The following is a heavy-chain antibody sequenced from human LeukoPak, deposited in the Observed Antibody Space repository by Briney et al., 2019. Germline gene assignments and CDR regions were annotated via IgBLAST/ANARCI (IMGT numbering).Heavy chain of an antibody. CDR2: ISAYNGAT. CDR1: GYTFTSYG. Sequence: GASVKVSCKASGYTFTSYGISWVRQAPGQGLEWMGWISAYNGATHYAQKLQGRVTMTTDTSTYTVYMEMGSLRSDDTAVYYCATLPSSGWNQFDYWGQGTLVTVSS. J-gene: IGHJ4*02. CDR3: ATLPSSGWNQFDY. D-gene: IGHD6-19*01. V-gene: IGHV1-18*01.